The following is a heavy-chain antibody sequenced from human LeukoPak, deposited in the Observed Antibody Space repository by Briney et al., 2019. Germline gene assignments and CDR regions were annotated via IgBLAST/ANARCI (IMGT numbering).Heavy chain of an antibody. CDR1: GYSFSSYW. D-gene: IGHD6-19*01. V-gene: IGHV5-51*01. J-gene: IGHJ4*02. CDR3: ARHLYGYSSGWYSPYDH. Sequence: GESLKISCKGSGYSFSSYWIGWVRQMPGKGLEWMGIIYPGDSDTRYSPSFQGQVTISADKSISTAYLQWSSLKASDTAMYYCARHLYGYSSGWYSPYDHWGQGTLVTVSS. CDR2: IYPGDSDT.